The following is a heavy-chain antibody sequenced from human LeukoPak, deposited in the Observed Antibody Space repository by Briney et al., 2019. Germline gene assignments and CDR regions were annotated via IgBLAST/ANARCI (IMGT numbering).Heavy chain of an antibody. CDR2: ISSSSSCT. CDR1: GFTFSDYY. Sequence: GGSLRLSCAASGFTFSDYYMSWIRQAPGKGPEWVSYISSSSSCTNYADSVKGRFTISRDNAKNSLYLQMNSLRAEDTAVYYCARDRPYYGSVDDAFDIWGQGTMVTVSS. J-gene: IGHJ3*02. V-gene: IGHV3-11*06. D-gene: IGHD3-10*01. CDR3: ARDRPYYGSVDDAFDI.